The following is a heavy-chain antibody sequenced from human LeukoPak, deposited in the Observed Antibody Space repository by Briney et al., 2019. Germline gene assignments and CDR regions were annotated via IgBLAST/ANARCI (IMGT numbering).Heavy chain of an antibody. V-gene: IGHV4-38-2*01. CDR1: GYSISSGYY. CDR2: IYHSGGT. D-gene: IGHD3-3*01. Sequence: PSETLSLTCAVSGYSISSGYYWGWIRQPPGKGLEWIGTIYHSGGTYYNPSLKRRVTISVDRSKTQFSLKLSSVTAADTAVYYCARRSSAFDPWGQGTLVTVSS. J-gene: IGHJ5*02. CDR3: ARRSSAFDP.